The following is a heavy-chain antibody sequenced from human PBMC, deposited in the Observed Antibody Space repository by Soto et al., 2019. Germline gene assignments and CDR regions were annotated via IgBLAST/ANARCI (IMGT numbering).Heavy chain of an antibody. CDR2: ISGSGGST. CDR1: GFTFSSYA. J-gene: IGHJ6*03. CDR3: AKGAAITYYYFMDV. D-gene: IGHD2-2*01. V-gene: IGHV3-23*01. Sequence: EVQLLESGRGLVQPGGSLRLSCAASGFTFSSYAMTWVRQAPGTGLEWVSAISGSGGSTFYADSVKGRFTISRDNSKNTLYLQMNSLRAEDTAVYYCAKGAAITYYYFMDVWGKGTTVTVSS.